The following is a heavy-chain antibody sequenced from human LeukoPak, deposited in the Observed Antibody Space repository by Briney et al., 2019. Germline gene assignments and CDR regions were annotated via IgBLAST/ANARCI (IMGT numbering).Heavy chain of an antibody. D-gene: IGHD3-10*01. CDR2: ISAYNGNT. Sequence: ASVKVSCKASGYTFTSYAMNWVRQAPGQGLEWMGWISAYNGNTNYAQKLQGRVTMTTDTSTSTAYMELRSLRSDDTAVYYCARGRGIELLWFGELFPVEGEFDNWGQGTLVTVSS. CDR3: ARGRGIELLWFGELFPVEGEFDN. CDR1: GYTFTSYA. J-gene: IGHJ4*02. V-gene: IGHV1-18*01.